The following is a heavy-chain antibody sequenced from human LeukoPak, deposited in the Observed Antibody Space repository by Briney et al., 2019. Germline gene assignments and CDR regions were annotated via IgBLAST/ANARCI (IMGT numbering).Heavy chain of an antibody. J-gene: IGHJ4*02. V-gene: IGHV4-4*07. Sequence: PSEALSLTCTLSSDSTSTAYWSWIRQPAGKGLEWIGRIQTSGNTHYNPSLQSRVTMSVDTSKNQFSLSLSSVTAADTAVYYCAKGRWRTPMISPYYFDLWGQGTLVTVSS. CDR2: IQTSGNT. D-gene: IGHD3-16*01. CDR1: SDSTSTAY. CDR3: AKGRWRTPMISPYYFDL.